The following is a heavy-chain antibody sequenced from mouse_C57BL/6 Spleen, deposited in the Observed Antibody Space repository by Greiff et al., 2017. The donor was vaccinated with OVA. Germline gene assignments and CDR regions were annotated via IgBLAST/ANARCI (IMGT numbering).Heavy chain of an antibody. D-gene: IGHD2-4*01. Sequence: QVQLQQSGAELARPGASVKLSCKASGYTFTSYGISWVKQRPGQGLEWIGEIYPRSGNTYYNEKFKGKATLTVDKSSSTAYMELRSLTSADSAVYFCARSPSDYDESAYSMDYWGQGTSVTVSS. CDR1: GYTFTSYG. V-gene: IGHV1-81*01. J-gene: IGHJ4*01. CDR3: ARSPSDYDESAYSMDY. CDR2: IYPRSGNT.